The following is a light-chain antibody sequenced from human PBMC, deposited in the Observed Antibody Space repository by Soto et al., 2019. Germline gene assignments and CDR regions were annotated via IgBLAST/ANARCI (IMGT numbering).Light chain of an antibody. CDR3: PQYDSSPYT. CDR2: GAS. CDR1: QSVSSSF. V-gene: IGKV3-20*01. Sequence: EIVLTQSPGTLSLSPGEGATLACRASQSVSSSFLAWYQQKPGQAPRLLIYGASSRATGIPDRFSGSGSGTDFTLTISRLELEDFAVYYGPQYDSSPYTFGQGTKRELK. J-gene: IGKJ2*01.